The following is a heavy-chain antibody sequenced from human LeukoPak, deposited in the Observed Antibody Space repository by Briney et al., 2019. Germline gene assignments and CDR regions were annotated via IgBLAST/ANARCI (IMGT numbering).Heavy chain of an antibody. J-gene: IGHJ6*03. Sequence: GGSLRLSCAASGFTFSSYGMHWVRQAPGKGLEWVAVISYDGSNKYYADSVKGRFTISRDNSKNTLYLQMNSLRAEDTAVYYCARDGTIFVDFMDVWAKGTTVTVSS. CDR3: ARDGTIFVDFMDV. D-gene: IGHD3-3*01. V-gene: IGHV3-30*03. CDR2: ISYDGSNK. CDR1: GFTFSSYG.